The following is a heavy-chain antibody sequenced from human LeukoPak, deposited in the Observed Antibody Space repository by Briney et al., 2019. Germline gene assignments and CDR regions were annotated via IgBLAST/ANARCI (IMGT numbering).Heavy chain of an antibody. CDR3: ARSTTIKGWFDP. CDR1: GGSLGSSTYY. D-gene: IGHD4-11*01. Sequence: SETLSLTCTVSGGSLGSSTYYWGWIRQPPGKGLEWIGSIYYSGSTYYNPSLKSRVTISVDTSKNQFSLNLTSVTAADTAVYYCARSTTIKGWFDPWGQGTLVTVSS. V-gene: IGHV4-39*01. J-gene: IGHJ5*02. CDR2: IYYSGST.